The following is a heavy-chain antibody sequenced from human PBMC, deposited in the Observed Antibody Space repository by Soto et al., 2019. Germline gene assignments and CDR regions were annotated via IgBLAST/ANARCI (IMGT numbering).Heavy chain of an antibody. CDR1: GYTLTELS. J-gene: IGHJ4*02. CDR3: ATPSYYDILTGYSTGKYSFDY. Sequence: ASVKVSCKVSGYTLTELSMHWVRQAPGKGLEWMGGFDPEDGETIYAQKFQGRVTMTEDTSTDTAYMELSSLRSEDTAVYYCATPSYYDILTGYSTGKYSFDYWGQGTLVTVSS. V-gene: IGHV1-24*01. CDR2: FDPEDGET. D-gene: IGHD3-9*01.